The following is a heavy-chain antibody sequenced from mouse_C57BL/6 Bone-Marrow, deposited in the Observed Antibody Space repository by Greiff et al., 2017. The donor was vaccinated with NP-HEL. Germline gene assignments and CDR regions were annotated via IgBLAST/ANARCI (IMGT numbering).Heavy chain of an antibody. CDR3: AGGRLPYYSSPWPFAY. J-gene: IGHJ3*01. CDR1: GYSITSGYY. D-gene: IGHD2-12*01. V-gene: IGHV3-6*01. CDR2: ISYDGSN. Sequence: VQLKESGPGLVKPSQSLSLTCSVTGYSITSGYYWNWIRQFPGNKLEWMGYISYDGSNNYNPSLKNRISITRDTSKNQFFLKLNSVTTEDTATYYCAGGRLPYYSSPWPFAYWGQGTLVTVSA.